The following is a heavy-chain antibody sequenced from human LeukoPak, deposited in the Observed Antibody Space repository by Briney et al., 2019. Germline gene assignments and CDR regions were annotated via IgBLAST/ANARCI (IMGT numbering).Heavy chain of an antibody. V-gene: IGHV4-59*01. CDR2: IYYSGST. J-gene: IGHJ4*02. D-gene: IGHD4-23*01. CDR3: AVSQIGYGGLTYFDY. CDR1: GGSISSYY. Sequence: SETLSLTCTVSGGSISSYYWSWIRQPPGKGLEWIGYIYYSGSTNYNPSLKSRVTISVDTSKNQFSLKLSSVTDADTAVYYCAVSQIGYGGLTYFDYWGQGTLVTVSS.